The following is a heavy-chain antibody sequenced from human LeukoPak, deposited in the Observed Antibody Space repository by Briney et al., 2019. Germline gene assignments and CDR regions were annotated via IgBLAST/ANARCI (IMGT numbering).Heavy chain of an antibody. Sequence: PSETLSLTCTVSGGSISSYYWSWIRQPPGKGLEWIVYIYTSGSTNYNPSLKSRVTISVDTSKNQFSLKLSSVTAADTAVYYCARHPGIVGAFDYWGQGTLVTVSS. CDR2: IYTSGST. CDR3: ARHPGIVGAFDY. CDR1: GGSISSYY. J-gene: IGHJ4*02. V-gene: IGHV4-4*09. D-gene: IGHD1-26*01.